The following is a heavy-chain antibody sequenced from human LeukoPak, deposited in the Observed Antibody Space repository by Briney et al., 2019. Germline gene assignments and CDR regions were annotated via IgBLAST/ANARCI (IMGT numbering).Heavy chain of an antibody. D-gene: IGHD3-10*01. CDR2: ISYDGSNK. CDR1: GFTFSSYG. Sequence: GRSLRLSCAASGFTFSSYGMHWVRQAPGKGLEWVAVISYDGSNKYYADSVKGRFTISRDNSKNTRYLQMNSLRAEDTAVYYCAKQVRGVITYYFDYWGQGTLVTVSS. V-gene: IGHV3-30*18. CDR3: AKQVRGVITYYFDY. J-gene: IGHJ4*02.